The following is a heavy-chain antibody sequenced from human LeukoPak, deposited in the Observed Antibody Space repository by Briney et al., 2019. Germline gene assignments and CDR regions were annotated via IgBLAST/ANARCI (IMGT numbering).Heavy chain of an antibody. J-gene: IGHJ4*02. Sequence: PGGSLRLSCAASGFTFSSYDMNWVRQAPGKGLEWVSYISRSGSTIYYADSVKGRFTISRDNAKDSLHLQMNSLRGEDTAVYYCAREGWLPYWGQRTLVTVSS. CDR1: GFTFSSYD. D-gene: IGHD5-24*01. V-gene: IGHV3-48*03. CDR3: AREGWLPY. CDR2: ISRSGSTI.